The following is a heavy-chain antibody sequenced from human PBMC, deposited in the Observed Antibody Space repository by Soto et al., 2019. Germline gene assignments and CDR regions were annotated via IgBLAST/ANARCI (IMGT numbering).Heavy chain of an antibody. D-gene: IGHD6-19*01. V-gene: IGHV3-30*18. J-gene: IGHJ4*02. CDR2: ISFHGSNK. CDR3: AKDGGCYCDY. Sequence: GGSLRLSCAASGFTFSTYGMHWVRQAPGKGLEWVALISFHGSNKYYADSVKGRFTISRDNYKNTLYLQMNSLRAEDTAVYYCAKDGGCYCDYWGQGTLVTVSS. CDR1: GFTFSTYG.